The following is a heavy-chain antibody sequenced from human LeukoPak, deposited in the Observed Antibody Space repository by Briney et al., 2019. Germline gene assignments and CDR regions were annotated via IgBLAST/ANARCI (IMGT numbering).Heavy chain of an antibody. CDR2: ISSSSSYI. Sequence: GGSLRLSCAASGFTFSSYSMNWVRQAPGKGLEWVSSISSSSSYIYYADSVKGRLTISRDNAKNSLYLQMNSLRAEDTAVYYCARDLRVGSSISIDYWGQGTLVTVSS. D-gene: IGHD6-6*01. J-gene: IGHJ4*02. CDR3: ARDLRVGSSISIDY. V-gene: IGHV3-21*01. CDR1: GFTFSSYS.